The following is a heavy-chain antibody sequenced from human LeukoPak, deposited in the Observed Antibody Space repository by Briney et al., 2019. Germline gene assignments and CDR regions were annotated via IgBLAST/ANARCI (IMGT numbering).Heavy chain of an antibody. D-gene: IGHD5-18*01. Sequence: GGSLRLSCAASGFTFSSYAMHWVRQAPGKGLEWVAVISYDGSNKYYADSVKGRFTISRDNSKNTLYLQMNSLRAEDTAVYYCARELRGYSYGYVFGYWGQGTLVTVSS. J-gene: IGHJ4*02. CDR3: ARELRGYSYGYVFGY. CDR1: GFTFSSYA. V-gene: IGHV3-30*04. CDR2: ISYDGSNK.